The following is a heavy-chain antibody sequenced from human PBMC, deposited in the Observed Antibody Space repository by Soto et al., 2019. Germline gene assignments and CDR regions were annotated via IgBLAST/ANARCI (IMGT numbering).Heavy chain of an antibody. D-gene: IGHD3-16*01. CDR3: AHTWGLPCYY. V-gene: IGHV2-5*02. J-gene: IGHJ4*02. Sequence: QITLEESGPTLVKPPQTLTLTCTYYGFSLRTTGVGVGWIRQPQGKALKWLGIIYWDDDKRYSPSLKSRLTLPRDSSKSQVVLTMTNMGPVDTATYFCAHTWGLPCYYWGPGNMVIVSS. CDR1: GFSLRTTGVG. CDR2: IYWDDDK.